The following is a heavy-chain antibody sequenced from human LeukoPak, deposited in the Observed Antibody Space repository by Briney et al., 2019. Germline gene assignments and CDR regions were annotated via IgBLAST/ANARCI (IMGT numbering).Heavy chain of an antibody. CDR3: ATSIAVAGGSFDY. J-gene: IGHJ4*02. D-gene: IGHD6-19*01. Sequence: ASVKVSCKASGYTFTGYYLHWVRQAPGQGLEWMGWIYPNSGGTIYAQKFQGRVTMTRDTSISTAYMELTRLRSDDTAVYHCATSIAVAGGSFDYWGQGTLVTVSS. CDR1: GYTFTGYY. V-gene: IGHV1-2*02. CDR2: IYPNSGGT.